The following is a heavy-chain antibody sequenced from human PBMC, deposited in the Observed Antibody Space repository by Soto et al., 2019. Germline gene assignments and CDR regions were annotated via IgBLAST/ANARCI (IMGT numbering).Heavy chain of an antibody. D-gene: IGHD6-19*01. CDR2: INAGNGNT. Sequence: ASVKVSCKASGYTFITYAMHWVRQAPGQRLEWMGWINAGNGNTKYSQKFQGRVSITRDTSASTAYMELSSLRSEDTAVYYCARGIIVGGWYPYYFDYWGQGTLVTVSS. J-gene: IGHJ4*02. CDR1: GYTFITYA. V-gene: IGHV1-3*01. CDR3: ARGIIVGGWYPYYFDY.